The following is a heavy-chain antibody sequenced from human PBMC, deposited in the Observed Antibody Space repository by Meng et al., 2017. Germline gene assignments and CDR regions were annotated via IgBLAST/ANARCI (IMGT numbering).Heavy chain of an antibody. J-gene: IGHJ4*02. CDR2: MNPNSGNT. Sequence: ASVKVSCKASGYTFTSYDINWVRQDTGQGLEWMGWMNPNSGNTGYAQKFQGRVTITRNTSISTAYMELSSLRSEDTAVYYCARLWAVAGSPEYYFDYWGQGTLVTVSS. D-gene: IGHD6-19*01. V-gene: IGHV1-8*03. CDR3: ARLWAVAGSPEYYFDY. CDR1: GYTFTSYD.